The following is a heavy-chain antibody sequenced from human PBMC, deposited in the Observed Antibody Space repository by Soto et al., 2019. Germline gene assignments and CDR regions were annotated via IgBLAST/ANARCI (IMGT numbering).Heavy chain of an antibody. V-gene: IGHV3-30*18. CDR1: GFTSSSYG. Sequence: PGGSLRLSCAASGFTSSSYGMHWVRQAPGKGLEWVAVISYDGSNKYYADSVKGRFTISRDNSKNTLYLQMNSLRAEDTAVYYCAKRLNHYACASYRHDAFDIWGQGTMATVSS. D-gene: IGHD3-16*02. CDR3: AKRLNHYACASYRHDAFDI. CDR2: ISYDGSNK. J-gene: IGHJ3*02.